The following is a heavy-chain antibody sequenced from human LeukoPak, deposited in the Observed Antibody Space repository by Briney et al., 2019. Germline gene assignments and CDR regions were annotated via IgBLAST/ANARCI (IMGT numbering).Heavy chain of an antibody. J-gene: IGHJ4*02. CDR3: ARGLIVVVPAASPADAFDY. CDR2: IRYDGSTK. CDR1: GFTFSTYG. Sequence: GGSLRLSCAASGFTFSTYGMHWVRQAPGKGLEWVAFIRYDGSTKYYADSVKGRFTISRDNAKNSLYLQMNSLRAEDTAIYYCARGLIVVVPAASPADAFDYWGQGTLVTVSS. D-gene: IGHD2-2*01. V-gene: IGHV3-30*02.